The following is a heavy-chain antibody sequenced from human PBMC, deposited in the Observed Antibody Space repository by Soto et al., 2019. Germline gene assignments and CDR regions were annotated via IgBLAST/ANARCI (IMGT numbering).Heavy chain of an antibody. D-gene: IGHD5-12*01. CDR1: GFTFTSSA. V-gene: IGHV1-58*01. CDR2: IVVGSGNT. J-gene: IGHJ6*02. CDR3: AAGRDSGYAKGNYYGMDV. Sequence: QMQLVQSGPEVKKPGTSVKVSCKASGFTFTSSAVQWVRQARGQRLEWIGWIVVGSGNTNCAQKFQERVTITRDMSTSTAYMEMSSLRSEDTAVYYCAAGRDSGYAKGNYYGMDVWGQGTTVTVSS.